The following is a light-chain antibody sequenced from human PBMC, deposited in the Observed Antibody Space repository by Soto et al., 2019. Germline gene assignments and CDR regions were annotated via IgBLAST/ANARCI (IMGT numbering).Light chain of an antibody. Sequence: QSALAHPASVSGSPGQSITVSCTGTSGDVGAYKHVSWYQRHPGKAPKLMIFEVSNRPSGVSNRFSGSKSGTTASLTISGLQTEDEADYYCCSFTTSNTDVFXTGTKVNVL. CDR1: SGDVGAYKH. V-gene: IGLV2-14*01. CDR3: CSFTTSNTDV. CDR2: EVS. J-gene: IGLJ1*01.